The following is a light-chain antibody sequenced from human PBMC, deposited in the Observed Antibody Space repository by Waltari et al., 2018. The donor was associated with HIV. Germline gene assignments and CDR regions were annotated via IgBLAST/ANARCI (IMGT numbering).Light chain of an antibody. Sequence: QSALPQPASVSGSPGQPITISCTGTSSDVGGYNLVYWYQQHPGKAPKLMIYEVSKRPSGVSNRFSGSKSGNTASLTISGLQAEDEADYYCCAYAGSTTYVIFGGGTKLTVL. CDR2: EVS. J-gene: IGLJ2*01. V-gene: IGLV2-23*02. CDR1: SSDVGGYNL. CDR3: CAYAGSTTYVI.